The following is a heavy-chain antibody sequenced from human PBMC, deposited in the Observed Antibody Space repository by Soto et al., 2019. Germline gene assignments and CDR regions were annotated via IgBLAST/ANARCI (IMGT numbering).Heavy chain of an antibody. V-gene: IGHV4-39*01. Sequence: PSETLSLTSTVSGDSISSADYYWGWIRQSPGKGLEWIGSIFNAGSTYYNPSLKSRVTISVDASKNQLSLKLSSVTAADTAVYYCARHDTCSGGDCYAPFDSWGQGTLVTVSS. J-gene: IGHJ4*02. D-gene: IGHD2-21*02. CDR3: ARHDTCSGGDCYAPFDS. CDR2: IFNAGST. CDR1: GDSISSADYY.